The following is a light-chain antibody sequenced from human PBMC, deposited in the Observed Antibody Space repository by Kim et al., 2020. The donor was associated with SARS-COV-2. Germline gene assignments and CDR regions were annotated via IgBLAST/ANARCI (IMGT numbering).Light chain of an antibody. J-gene: IGLJ2*01. CDR2: DDS. CDR3: SSYTTSTTHV. V-gene: IGLV2-14*03. Sequence: GQSITLSRTGSVDEIGTFDYVSWYQHHPGQAPKLMIYDDSHRPSGVSNRFSASKSGNTASLTISGLQPEDEATHYCSSYTTSTTHVFGGGTQLTVL. CDR1: VDEIGTFDY.